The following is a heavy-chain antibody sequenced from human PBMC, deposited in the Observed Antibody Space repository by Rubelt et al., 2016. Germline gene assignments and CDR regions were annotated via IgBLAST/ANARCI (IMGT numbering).Heavy chain of an antibody. Sequence: QVQLVESGGGVVQPGRSLRLSCAASGFTFSSYGMHWVRQAPGKGLEWVAVIWYDGSNKYYADSVKGRFTISGDNSKNTLYLQMNSLRAEDTAVYYCAKDREMATIGYYYYGMDVWGQGTTVTVSS. CDR3: AKDREMATIGYYYYGMDV. V-gene: IGHV3-33*06. CDR2: IWYDGSNK. J-gene: IGHJ6*02. CDR1: GFTFSSYG. D-gene: IGHD5-24*01.